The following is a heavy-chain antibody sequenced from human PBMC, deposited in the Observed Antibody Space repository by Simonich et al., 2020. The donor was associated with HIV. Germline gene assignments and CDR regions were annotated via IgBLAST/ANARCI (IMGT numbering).Heavy chain of an antibody. CDR3: ARDDRYGDYVDY. CDR2: ISADNGNT. J-gene: IGHJ4*02. CDR1: GYTFTSYG. V-gene: IGHV1-18*01. Sequence: QVQLLQSGAEVKKPGASEKVSCKASGYTFTSYGISWVRQAPGQGLEWMGWISADNGNTNYVQKLQGRVTMTTDTSTSTAYMELRSLRSDDTAVYYCARDDRYGDYVDYWGQGTLVTVSS. D-gene: IGHD3-16*02.